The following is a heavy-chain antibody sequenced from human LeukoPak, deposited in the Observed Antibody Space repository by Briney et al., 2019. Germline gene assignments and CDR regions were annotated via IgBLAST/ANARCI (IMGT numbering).Heavy chain of an antibody. CDR1: GFTFSDYY. CDR2: ISSSGSTI. J-gene: IGHJ6*03. CDR3: ARDALYYDILTGYYDYYYYMDV. D-gene: IGHD3-9*01. Sequence: PGGSLRLSCAASGFTFSDYYMSWIRQAPGKGLEWVSYISSSGSTIYYADSVKGRFTISRDNAENSLYLQMNSLRAEDTAVYYCARDALYYDILTGYYDYYYYMDVWGKGTTVTISS. V-gene: IGHV3-11*01.